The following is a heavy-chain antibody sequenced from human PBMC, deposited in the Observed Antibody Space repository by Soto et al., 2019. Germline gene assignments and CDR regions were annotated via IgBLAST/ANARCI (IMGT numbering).Heavy chain of an antibody. D-gene: IGHD6-19*01. CDR3: ARMYSSGSGWFHP. CDR2: FYSSGSI. V-gene: IGHV4-31*03. Sequence: PSETLSLTCFVSGYSITAGGYYWSWIRPHPGKGLEWIGSFYSSGSIIYNPSLRSRVSISGDTSSNQFSMSLTSVTAADTARYYCARMYSSGSGWFHPWRQVTLVTVSS. J-gene: IGHJ5*02. CDR1: GYSITAGGYY.